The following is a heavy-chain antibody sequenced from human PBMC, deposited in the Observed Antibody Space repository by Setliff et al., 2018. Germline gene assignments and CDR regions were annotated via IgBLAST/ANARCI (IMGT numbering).Heavy chain of an antibody. J-gene: IGHJ4*02. CDR3: SRLVRYCTTTTCQRLSGDEY. Sequence: EASVKVSCKASGYTFSDYGITWVRQAPGQGLEWMGWISGYTGNAYYAHKFQDRVTMTTDTSTGTAYMEVTSLRFDDTAVYYCSRLVRYCTTTTCQRLSGDEYWGQGTLVTVSS. CDR1: GYTFSDYG. CDR2: ISGYTGNA. D-gene: IGHD2-2*01. V-gene: IGHV1-18*01.